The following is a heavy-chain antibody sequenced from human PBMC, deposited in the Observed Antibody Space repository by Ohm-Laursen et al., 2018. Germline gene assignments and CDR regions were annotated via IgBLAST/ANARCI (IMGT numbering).Heavy chain of an antibody. J-gene: IGHJ1*01. CDR2: ISGSGGTT. Sequence: LTLTCAAPGFIFSSYAMSWVRQAPGKGLEWVSTISGSGGTTYYADSVKGRFSISRDSSKNTLYLQMNSLRAEDTAVYYCAKVPRYCSGGSCRGGYFQYWGQGTLVTVSS. V-gene: IGHV3-23*01. CDR1: GFIFSSYA. D-gene: IGHD2-15*01. CDR3: AKVPRYCSGGSCRGGYFQY.